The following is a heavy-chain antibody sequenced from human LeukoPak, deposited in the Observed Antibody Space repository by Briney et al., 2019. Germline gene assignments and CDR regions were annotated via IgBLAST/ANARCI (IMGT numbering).Heavy chain of an antibody. J-gene: IGHJ4*02. CDR3: AKDYYYDSSGFPGEFDY. CDR1: GFTFSSYA. D-gene: IGHD3-22*01. CDR2: ISGSGGST. V-gene: IGHV3-23*01. Sequence: PGGSLRLSCAASGFTFSSYAMSWVRQAPGKGLEWVSAISGSGGSTYYADSVKGRFTISRDNSKNTLYLQMNSLRAEDTAVYYCAKDYYYDSSGFPGEFDYWGQGTLVTVSS.